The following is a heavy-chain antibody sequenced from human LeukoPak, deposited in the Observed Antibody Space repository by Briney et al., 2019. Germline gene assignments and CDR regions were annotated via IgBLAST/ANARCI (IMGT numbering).Heavy chain of an antibody. CDR1: GFTFSSYE. J-gene: IGHJ4*02. V-gene: IGHV3-48*03. CDR3: ARDSVAAAIDY. D-gene: IGHD6-13*01. Sequence: GGSLRLSCAASGFTFSSYEMNWVRQAPGKGLEWVSYISSSGSTIYYADSVKGRFTISRDNAKNSLYLQMNSLRAEDTAVYYCARDSVAAAIDYWGRGTLVTVSS. CDR2: ISSSGSTI.